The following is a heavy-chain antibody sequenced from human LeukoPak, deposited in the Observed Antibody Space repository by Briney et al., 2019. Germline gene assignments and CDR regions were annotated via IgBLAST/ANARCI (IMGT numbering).Heavy chain of an antibody. V-gene: IGHV5-51*01. J-gene: IGHJ4*02. CDR2: IYPGDSDT. Sequence: RGESLKISCKGSGYSFTSYWIGWVRQMPGKGLEWMGIIYPGDSDTRYSPSFQGQVTISADKSISTAYLQWSSLKASDTAMYYCARQKSLWFGEPYYFDYWGQGTLVTVSS. CDR1: GYSFTSYW. D-gene: IGHD3-10*01. CDR3: ARQKSLWFGEPYYFDY.